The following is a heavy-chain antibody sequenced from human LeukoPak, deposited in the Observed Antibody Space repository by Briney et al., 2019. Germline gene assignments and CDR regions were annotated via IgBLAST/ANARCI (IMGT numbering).Heavy chain of an antibody. CDR1: GYSFTTHG. CDR2: VFTYNGKT. CDR3: ARVGIPTWYYYFDS. J-gene: IGHJ4*02. D-gene: IGHD1-26*01. V-gene: IGHV1-18*01. Sequence: AASVKVSCKASGYSFTTHGISWVRQAPGQGLEWMGWVFTYNGKTNYAQNLQARVTMTTDTSTSTAYMELRSLRSDDTAVYYRARVGIPTWYYYFDSWGQGTLVTVSS.